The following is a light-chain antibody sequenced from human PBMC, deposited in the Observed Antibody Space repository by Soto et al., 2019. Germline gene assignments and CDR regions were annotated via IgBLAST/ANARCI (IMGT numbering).Light chain of an antibody. CDR3: QSSDSSLSGYV. J-gene: IGLJ1*01. CDR1: SSNIGAGYD. V-gene: IGLV1-40*01. Sequence: QSVLTQPPSVSGAPGKRATISCTGSSSNIGAGYDVHWYQQLPGTAPKLLIYGNSNRPSGVPDRFSGSKSGTSASLAITGLQAEDEADYYCQSSDSSLSGYVFGTGTKLTVL. CDR2: GNS.